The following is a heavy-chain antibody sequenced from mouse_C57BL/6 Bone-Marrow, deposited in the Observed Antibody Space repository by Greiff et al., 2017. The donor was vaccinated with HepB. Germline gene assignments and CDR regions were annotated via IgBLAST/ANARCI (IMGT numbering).Heavy chain of an antibody. CDR2: IYPGDGDT. Sequence: VQLQQSGAELVKPGASVKISCKASGYAFSSYWMNWVKQRPGKGLEWIGQIYPGDGDTNYNGKFKGKATLTADKSSSTAYMQLSSLTSEDSAVYFCARSFYYYDPFAYWGQGTLVTVSA. V-gene: IGHV1-80*01. D-gene: IGHD1-1*01. J-gene: IGHJ3*01. CDR1: GYAFSSYW. CDR3: ARSFYYYDPFAY.